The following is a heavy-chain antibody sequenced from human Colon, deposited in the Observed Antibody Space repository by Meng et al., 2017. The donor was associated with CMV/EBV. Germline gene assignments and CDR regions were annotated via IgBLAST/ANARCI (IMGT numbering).Heavy chain of an antibody. CDR1: GFTFSSFE. CDR3: ARDRGVVHHDAFDV. J-gene: IGHJ3*01. Sequence: GESLEISCRASGFTFSSFEMNWVRQAPGKGLQWLSYISSSGNTRDYAESVKGRFTISRDNAQNSLFLQMNGLTAEDTAIYYCARDRGVVHHDAFDVWGQGTMVTVSS. V-gene: IGHV3-48*03. CDR2: ISSSGNTR. D-gene: IGHD2-15*01.